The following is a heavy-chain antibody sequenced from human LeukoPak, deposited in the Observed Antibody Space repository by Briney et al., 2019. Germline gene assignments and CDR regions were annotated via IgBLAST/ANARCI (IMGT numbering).Heavy chain of an antibody. CDR2: IKQDGSEK. D-gene: IGHD3-16*01. V-gene: IGHV3-7*01. CDR1: GFTFSNYW. CDR3: ARDMTHYYYYMDV. J-gene: IGHJ6*03. Sequence: GGSLRLSCAASGFTFSNYWMSWVRQAPGKGLEWVANIKQDGSEKYYVDSVKGRFTISRDNAKNSLYLQMNSLRAEDTAVYYCARDMTHYYYYMDVWGKGTTVTVSS.